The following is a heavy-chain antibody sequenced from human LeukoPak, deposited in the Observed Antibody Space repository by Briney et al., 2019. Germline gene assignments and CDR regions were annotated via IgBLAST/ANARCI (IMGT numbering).Heavy chain of an antibody. D-gene: IGHD5-18*01. CDR2: IIPILGIA. CDR1: GGTFSSYT. CDR3: ARDAYSYGPDDAFDI. J-gene: IGHJ3*02. Sequence: SVKVSCKASGGTFSSYTIRWVRQAPGQGLEWMGRIIPILGIANYAQKFQGRVTITADKSTSTAYMELSSLRAEDTAVYYCARDAYSYGPDDAFDIWGQGTMVTVSS. V-gene: IGHV1-69*04.